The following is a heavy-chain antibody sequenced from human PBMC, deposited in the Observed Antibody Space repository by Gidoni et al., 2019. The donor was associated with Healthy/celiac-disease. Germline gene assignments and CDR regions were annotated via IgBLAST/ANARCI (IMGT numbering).Heavy chain of an antibody. CDR2: IRSKANSYAT. CDR1: GLTFSGSA. Sequence: EVQLVESGGGLVQPGGSLKLSCAASGLTFSGSAMHWVRQASGKGLAWVGRIRSKANSYATAYAASVKGRFTISRDDSKNTAYLQMNSLKTEDTAVYYCTRSFIDAFDIWGQGTMVTVSS. D-gene: IGHD3-10*01. J-gene: IGHJ3*02. V-gene: IGHV3-73*02. CDR3: TRSFIDAFDI.